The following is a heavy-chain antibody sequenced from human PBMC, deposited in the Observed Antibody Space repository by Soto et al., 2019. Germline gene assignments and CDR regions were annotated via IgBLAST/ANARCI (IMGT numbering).Heavy chain of an antibody. Sequence: EVQLLESGGGLVQPGGSLRLSCAASGFTFSSYAMSWVRQAPGKGLEWVSAISGSGGSTYYADSVKGRFTISIDNAKNTRYLQINNLIADDTAVYYCAKGPTVTTPHNYYYYYYMDVWGKGTTVTVSS. D-gene: IGHD4-17*01. CDR1: GFTFSSYA. CDR3: AKGPTVTTPHNYYYYYYMDV. J-gene: IGHJ6*03. V-gene: IGHV3-23*01. CDR2: ISGSGGST.